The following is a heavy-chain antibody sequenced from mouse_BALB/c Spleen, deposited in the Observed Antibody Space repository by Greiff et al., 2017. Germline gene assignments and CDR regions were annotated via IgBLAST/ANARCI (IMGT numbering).Heavy chain of an antibody. CDR1: GFTFTDYY. J-gene: IGHJ4*01. CDR2: IRNKANGYTT. Sequence: EVQGVESGGGLVQPGGSLRLSCATSGFTFTDYYMSWVRQPPGKALEWLGFIRNKANGYTTEYSASVKGRFTISRDNYQSILYLQMNTLRAEYSATYCCARDDYAMDYWGQGTSVTVSS. V-gene: IGHV7-3*02. CDR3: ARDDYAMDY.